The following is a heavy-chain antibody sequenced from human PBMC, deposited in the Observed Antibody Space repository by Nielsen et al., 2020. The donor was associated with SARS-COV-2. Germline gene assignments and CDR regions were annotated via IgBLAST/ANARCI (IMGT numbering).Heavy chain of an antibody. D-gene: IGHD3-22*01. CDR2: IYYSGST. CDR1: GGSISSSSYY. Sequence: SETLSLTCTVSGGSISSSSYYWGWIRQPPGKGLEWIGSIYYSGSTYYNPSLKSRVTISVDTSKNQFSLKLSSVTAADTAVYYCARLTYYYDSSDSPRLDAFDIWGQGTMVTVSS. CDR3: ARLTYYYDSSDSPRLDAFDI. V-gene: IGHV4-39*01. J-gene: IGHJ3*02.